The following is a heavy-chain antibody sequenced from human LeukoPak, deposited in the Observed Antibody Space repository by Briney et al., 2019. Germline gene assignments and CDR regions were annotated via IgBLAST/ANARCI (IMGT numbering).Heavy chain of an antibody. Sequence: GASVKVSCKVSGYTLTELSMHWVRQAPGKGLEWMGGFDPEDGETIYAQKFQGRVTMTTDTSTSTAYMELRSLRSDDTAVYYCARSWYYDSPFDYWGQGTLVTVSS. V-gene: IGHV1-24*01. CDR1: GYTLTELS. CDR2: FDPEDGET. J-gene: IGHJ4*02. D-gene: IGHD3-22*01. CDR3: ARSWYYDSPFDY.